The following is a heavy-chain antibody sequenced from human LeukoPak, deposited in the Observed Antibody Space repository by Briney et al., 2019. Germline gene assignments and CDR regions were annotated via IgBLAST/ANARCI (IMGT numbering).Heavy chain of an antibody. CDR3: ARDFPPWIAARPDYYYMDV. CDR2: IRYDGSNK. D-gene: IGHD6-6*01. Sequence: GGSLRLSCAASGFTFSSYGMHWVRQAPGKGLEWVAFIRYDGSNKYYADSVKGRFTISRDNSKNTLYLQMNSLRAEDTAVYYCARDFPPWIAARPDYYYMDVWGKGTTVTVSS. CDR1: GFTFSSYG. J-gene: IGHJ6*03. V-gene: IGHV3-30*02.